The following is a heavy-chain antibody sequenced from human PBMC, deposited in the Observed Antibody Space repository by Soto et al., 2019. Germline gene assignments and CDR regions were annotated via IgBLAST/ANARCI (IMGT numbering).Heavy chain of an antibody. Sequence: EVQLVESGGGLIQPGRSLRLSCAASGFTFNDYAMHWVRQPPGKGLEWVSGISWNSGSIGYADSVKGRFTISRDNSKNSLYLQMNSLRAEDTALYYCAKDVTRYCSGGSCYGECDYWGQGTLVTVSS. CDR3: AKDVTRYCSGGSCYGECDY. V-gene: IGHV3-9*01. D-gene: IGHD2-15*01. J-gene: IGHJ4*02. CDR2: ISWNSGSI. CDR1: GFTFNDYA.